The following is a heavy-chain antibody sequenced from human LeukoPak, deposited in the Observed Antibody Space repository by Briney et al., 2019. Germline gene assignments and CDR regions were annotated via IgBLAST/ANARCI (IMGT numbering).Heavy chain of an antibody. V-gene: IGHV4-4*07. CDR2: IYTGGNT. D-gene: IGHD3-10*01. J-gene: IGHJ5*02. Sequence: PSETLSLTCTVSGGSIRSYYWSWIRQPAGKGLEWIGRIYTGGNTDYNSSLKSRVTMSVDTSKNQFSLKLTSVTAADTALYYCAREPCMIRGFDLWGQGTQVTVSS. CDR1: GGSIRSYY. CDR3: AREPCMIRGFDL.